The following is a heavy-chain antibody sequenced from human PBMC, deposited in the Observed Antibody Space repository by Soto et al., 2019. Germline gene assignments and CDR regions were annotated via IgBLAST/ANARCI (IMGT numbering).Heavy chain of an antibody. J-gene: IGHJ4*02. CDR2: IYYSGST. CDR3: ARHPLHPFDY. CDR1: GGSISTNNC. Sequence: PSETLSLTCAVSGGSISTNNCWHWFRQPPGKGLEWIGSIYYSGSTYYNPSLKSRVTISVDTSKNQFSLKLSSVTAADTAVYYCARHPLHPFDYWGQGTLVTVSS. V-gene: IGHV4-39*01.